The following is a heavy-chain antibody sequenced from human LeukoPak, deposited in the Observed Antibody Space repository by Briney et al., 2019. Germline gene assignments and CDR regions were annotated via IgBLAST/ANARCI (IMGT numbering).Heavy chain of an antibody. CDR1: GFTFSSYA. J-gene: IGHJ4*02. D-gene: IGHD3-22*01. CDR2: ISGSGGST. V-gene: IGHV3-23*01. Sequence: GGSLRLSCAASGFTFSSYAMSWVRQAPGKGLEWVSAISGSGGSTYYADSVKGRFTISRDNSKNTLYLQMNSLRAEDTAVYYCAKEPSDLYYYDSSGYYFDYWGQGTLVTVSS. CDR3: AKEPSDLYYYDSSGYYFDY.